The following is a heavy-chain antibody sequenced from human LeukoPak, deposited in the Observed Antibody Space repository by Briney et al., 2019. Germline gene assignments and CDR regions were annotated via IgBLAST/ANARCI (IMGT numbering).Heavy chain of an antibody. CDR3: ARDLRDSSGIDY. CDR1: GFTFSSYS. D-gene: IGHD3-22*01. J-gene: IGHJ4*02. CDR2: ISSSSSYI. Sequence: GGSLRLSCAAPGFTFSSYSMNWVRQAPGKGLEWVSSISSSSSYIYYADSVKGRFTISRDNAKNSLYLQMNSLRAEDTAVYYCARDLRDSSGIDYWGQGTLVTVSS. V-gene: IGHV3-21*01.